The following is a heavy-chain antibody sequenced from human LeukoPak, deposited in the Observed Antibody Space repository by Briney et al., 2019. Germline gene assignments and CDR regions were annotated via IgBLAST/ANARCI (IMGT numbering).Heavy chain of an antibody. CDR2: IYYSGST. D-gene: IGHD5-18*01. V-gene: IGHV4-59*01. J-gene: IGHJ6*02. Sequence: ASGTLSLTCTVSGGSISSYYWSWIRQPPGEGLEWIGYIYYSGSTNYNPSLKSRVTISVDTSKNQFSLKLSSVTAADTAVYYCARSGYSYGYPYYYYGMDVWGQGTTVTVSS. CDR1: GGSISSYY. CDR3: ARSGYSYGYPYYYYGMDV.